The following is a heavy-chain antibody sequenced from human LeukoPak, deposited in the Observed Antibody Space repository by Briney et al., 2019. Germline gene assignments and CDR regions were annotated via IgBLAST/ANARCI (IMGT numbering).Heavy chain of an antibody. J-gene: IGHJ4*02. D-gene: IGHD4-17*01. Sequence: GGSLRLSCAASGFTFSTYSMNWVCQAPGKGLEWVSYLSSSSHTMYYADSVWGRFTISRDNAKNSVYLQMHGLRPEDTAIYYCARGTYGDYSFDYWGQGTLVTVSS. CDR2: LSSSSHTM. CDR1: GFTFSTYS. V-gene: IGHV3-48*04. CDR3: ARGTYGDYSFDY.